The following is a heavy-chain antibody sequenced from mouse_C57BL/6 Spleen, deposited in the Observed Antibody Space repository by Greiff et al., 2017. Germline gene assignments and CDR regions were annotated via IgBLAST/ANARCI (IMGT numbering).Heavy chain of an antibody. CDR1: GFTFSSYA. CDR3: AREASEYSSPFDY. D-gene: IGHD1-1*01. J-gene: IGHJ2*01. CDR2: ISDGGSYT. Sequence: DVKLVESGGGLVKPGGSLKLSCAASGFTFSSYAMSWVRQTPEKRLEWVATISDGGSYTYYPDNVKGRFTISRDNAKNNLYLQMSHLKSEDTAMYYCAREASEYSSPFDYWGQGTTLTVSS. V-gene: IGHV5-4*01.